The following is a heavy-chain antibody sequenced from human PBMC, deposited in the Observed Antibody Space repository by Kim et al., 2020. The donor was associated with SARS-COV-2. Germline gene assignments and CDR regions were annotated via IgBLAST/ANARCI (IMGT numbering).Heavy chain of an antibody. CDR3: AKGVTTWEGYYYYGMDV. J-gene: IGHJ6*02. CDR2: ISWNSGSI. V-gene: IGHV3-9*01. CDR1: GFTFGDYA. D-gene: IGHD4-17*01. Sequence: GGSLRHSCAASGFTFGDYAMHWVQQAPGKGLEWVSGISWNSGSIGYADSVKGRFTISRDNAKNSLYLQMNSLRAEDTALYYCAKGVTTWEGYYYYGMDVWGQGTTVTASS.